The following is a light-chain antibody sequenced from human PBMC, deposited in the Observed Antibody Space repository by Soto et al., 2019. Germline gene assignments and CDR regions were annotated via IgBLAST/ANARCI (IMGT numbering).Light chain of an antibody. CDR2: WAS. J-gene: IGKJ1*01. CDR1: PSVLVSSNEQDY. CDR3: QQYYRTPRT. Sequence: DCVLTPTRDSLSVALGVRAPITCRCRPSVLVSSNEQDYFTWYQQKPGQPPKLLIYWASTREFGVPDRFSGSGSGTDFTLTISSLQAEDVALYYCQQYYRTPRTFGLGTKVDIK. V-gene: IGKV4-1*01.